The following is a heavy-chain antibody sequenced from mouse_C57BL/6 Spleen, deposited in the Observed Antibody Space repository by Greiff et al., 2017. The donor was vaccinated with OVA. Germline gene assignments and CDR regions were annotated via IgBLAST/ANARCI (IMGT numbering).Heavy chain of an antibody. D-gene: IGHD2-10*01. Sequence: VQLQQSGPELVKPGASVKISCKASGYAFSSSWMNWVKQRPGKGLEWIGRIYPGDGDTNYNGKFKGKATLTADKSSSTAYMQLSSLTSEDSAVYFCARGGAYYGNYFDDWGQGTTLTVSS. CDR3: ARGGAYYGNYFDD. CDR2: IYPGDGDT. V-gene: IGHV1-82*01. CDR1: GYAFSSSW. J-gene: IGHJ2*01.